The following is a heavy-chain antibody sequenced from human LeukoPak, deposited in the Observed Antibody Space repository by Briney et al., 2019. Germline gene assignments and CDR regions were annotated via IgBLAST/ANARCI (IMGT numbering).Heavy chain of an antibody. CDR3: ARMEKYYDFWSGYLSYFDY. Sequence: SGPVLMKPTETLTLTCTVSGFSLSNARMGVSWIRQPPGKALEWLAHIFSNDEKSYSTSLKSRLTISKDTSKSQVILTMTNMDPVDTATYYCARMEKYYDFWSGYLSYFDYWGQGTLVTVSS. J-gene: IGHJ4*02. CDR2: IFSNDEK. D-gene: IGHD3-3*01. CDR1: GFSLSNARMG. V-gene: IGHV2-26*01.